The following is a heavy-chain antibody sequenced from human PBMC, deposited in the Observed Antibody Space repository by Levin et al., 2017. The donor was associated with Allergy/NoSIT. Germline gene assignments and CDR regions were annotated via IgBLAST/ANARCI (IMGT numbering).Heavy chain of an antibody. CDR3: ARRVAQYYYGSGDYFDY. CDR2: IDPVDSYT. Sequence: ASVKVSCQVSGYSFTSFWINWVRQMPGKGLEWLGRIDPVDSYTKYSASFEGHVTMSADKSSSTAYLQWSSLEASDTAIYYCARRVAQYYYGSGDYFDYWGQGTLVTVSS. J-gene: IGHJ4*02. V-gene: IGHV5-10-1*01. D-gene: IGHD3-10*01. CDR1: GYSFTSFW.